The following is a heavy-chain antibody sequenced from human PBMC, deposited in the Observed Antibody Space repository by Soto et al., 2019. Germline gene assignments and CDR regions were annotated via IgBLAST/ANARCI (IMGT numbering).Heavy chain of an antibody. V-gene: IGHV3-23*01. CDR3: GKTGGVEGQLVDS. Sequence: EVQLLESGGGLVQPGGSLRLSCAASGFTLSNYAMSWVRQAPGKGLEWVSTIRGGGGRIYYADSVKGRFTISRDNSKNTLYLQMSGLRAEDTAVYYCGKTGGVEGQLVDSWGQGTLVTVSS. CDR2: IRGGGGRI. CDR1: GFTLSNYA. D-gene: IGHD6-6*01. J-gene: IGHJ4*02.